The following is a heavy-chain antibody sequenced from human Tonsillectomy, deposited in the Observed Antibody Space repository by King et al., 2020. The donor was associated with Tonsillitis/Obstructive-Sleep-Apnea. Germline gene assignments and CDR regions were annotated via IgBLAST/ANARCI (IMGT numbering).Heavy chain of an antibody. CDR2: ISSSSSYI. CDR1: GFTFSSYS. V-gene: IGHV3-21*01. J-gene: IGHJ6*02. D-gene: IGHD3-3*01. CDR3: ARREALDYEFWSGSYYYYGMDV. Sequence: VQLVESGGGLVKPGGSLRLSCAASGFTFSSYSMNWVRQAPGKGLEWVSSISSSSSYIYYADSVKGRFTISRDNAKNSLYLQMNSLRAEDTAVYYCARREALDYEFWSGSYYYYGMDVWGQGTTVTVSS.